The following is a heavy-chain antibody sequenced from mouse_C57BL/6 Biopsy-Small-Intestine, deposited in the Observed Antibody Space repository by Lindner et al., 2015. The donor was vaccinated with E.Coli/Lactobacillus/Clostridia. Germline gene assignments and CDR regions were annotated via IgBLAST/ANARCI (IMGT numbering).Heavy chain of an antibody. J-gene: IGHJ3*01. V-gene: IGHV1-63*01. CDR3: AREQSVGWTVGGAGY. Sequence: SVKVSCKASGGTFNTHGLSWVRQAPGQGLEWVGGIIPALGQKDYAQRFQGRVTITADASTNTAYMELTSLRLDDTAVYYCAREQSVGWTVGGAGYWGQGTLVTVS. D-gene: IGHD1-2*01. CDR1: GGTFNTHG. CDR2: IIPALGQK.